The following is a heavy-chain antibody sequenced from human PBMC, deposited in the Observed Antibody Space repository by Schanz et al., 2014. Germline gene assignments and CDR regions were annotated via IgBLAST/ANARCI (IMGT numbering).Heavy chain of an antibody. V-gene: IGHV1-8*02. Sequence: QVQLVQSGAEGKKPGASVKVSCKASGYTFTSYGINWVRQAPGQGLEWLGWMNPNSGNPGFAQKCRGRVTMTRNTSMSTAYIELHILTSEDTAVYYCTRGQAFASWGPGALVTVSS. CDR1: GYTFTSYG. J-gene: IGHJ4*02. CDR2: MNPNSGNP. CDR3: TRGQAFAS.